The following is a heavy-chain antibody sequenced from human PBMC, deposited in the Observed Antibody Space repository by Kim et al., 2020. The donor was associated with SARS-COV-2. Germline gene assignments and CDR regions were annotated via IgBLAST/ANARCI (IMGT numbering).Heavy chain of an antibody. CDR1: GFTFSSYA. CDR3: ARDRASIVVVPSLYFDY. V-gene: IGHV3-30*04. CDR2: ISCGGSHK. D-gene: IGHD3-22*01. J-gene: IGHJ4*02. Sequence: GGSLRLSCAASGFTFSSYAMHWVRQAPGKGLEWVAVISCGGSHKYYADSVKGRFTISRDNSKNTLYLQMNSLRAEDTAVYYCARDRASIVVVPSLYFDYWGQGTLVTASS.